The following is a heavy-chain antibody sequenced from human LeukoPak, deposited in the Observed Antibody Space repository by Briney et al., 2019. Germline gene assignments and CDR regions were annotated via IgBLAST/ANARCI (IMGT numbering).Heavy chain of an antibody. CDR1: GYSFPGYW. CDR2: IYHGDSDT. D-gene: IGHD3-10*01. J-gene: IGHJ6*02. V-gene: IGHV5-51*01. Sequence: GESLTISCKGSGYSFPGYWIGWVRQIPGKGLEWMGIIYHGDSDTRYSPSFQGQVTISADKSSRTAYLQWSSLMTSDTAMYYCARADQFLWLGDARRPYYYGLDVWGQGTSVTVS. CDR3: ARADQFLWLGDARRPYYYGLDV.